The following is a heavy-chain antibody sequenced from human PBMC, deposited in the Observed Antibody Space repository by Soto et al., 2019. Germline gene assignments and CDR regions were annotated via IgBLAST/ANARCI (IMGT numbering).Heavy chain of an antibody. Sequence: SVKVSCKASGGTFSSYAISWVRQAPGQGLEWMGGIIPIFGTANYAQKFQGRVTITADESTSTAYMELSSLRSEDTAVYYCASSAQDFIGPIPQRQYYAMDVWVHGTTVPGS. V-gene: IGHV1-69*13. CDR1: GGTFSSYA. J-gene: IGHJ6*02. D-gene: IGHD6-25*01. CDR2: IIPIFGTA. CDR3: ASSAQDFIGPIPQRQYYAMDV.